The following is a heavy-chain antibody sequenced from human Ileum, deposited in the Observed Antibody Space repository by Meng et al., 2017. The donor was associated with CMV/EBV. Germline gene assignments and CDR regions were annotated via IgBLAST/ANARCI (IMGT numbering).Heavy chain of an antibody. D-gene: IGHD5-24*01. CDR3: MAQSDY. Sequence: GGSLRLSCAASGFTFEDYTMHWVRQVPGKGLEWVAHVSWDGGSRNYADAVRGRFTISRDNSKNSLYLEMNSLKTEDTAVYYCMAQSDYWGQGTLVTVSS. CDR2: VSWDGGSR. V-gene: IGHV3-43*01. CDR1: GFTFEDYT. J-gene: IGHJ4*02.